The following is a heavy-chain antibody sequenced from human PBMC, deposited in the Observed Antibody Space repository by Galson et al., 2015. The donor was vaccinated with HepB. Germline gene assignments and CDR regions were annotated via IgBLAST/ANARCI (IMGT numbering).Heavy chain of an antibody. CDR2: ISGSGGST. CDR3: AKDLGYSGSYSGFYY. J-gene: IGHJ4*02. V-gene: IGHV3-23*01. D-gene: IGHD1-26*01. CDR1: GFTFSSYA. Sequence: SLRLSCAASGFTFSSYAMSWVRQAPGKGLEWVSAISGSGGSTYYADSVKGRFTISRDNSKNTLYLQMNSLRAEDTAVYYCAKDLGYSGSYSGFYYWGQGTLVTVSS.